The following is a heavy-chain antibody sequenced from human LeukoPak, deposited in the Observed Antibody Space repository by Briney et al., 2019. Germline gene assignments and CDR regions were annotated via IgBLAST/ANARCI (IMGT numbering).Heavy chain of an antibody. Sequence: GRSLRPSCAASGFTFSSYAMHWVRQAPGKGLEWVAVISYDGSNKYYADSVKGRFTISRDNSKNTLYLQMNSLRAEDTAVYYCARSRGPYYYYYGMDVWGQGTTVTVSS. CDR2: ISYDGSNK. J-gene: IGHJ6*02. V-gene: IGHV3-30-3*01. CDR1: GFTFSSYA. D-gene: IGHD2-15*01. CDR3: ARSRGPYYYYYGMDV.